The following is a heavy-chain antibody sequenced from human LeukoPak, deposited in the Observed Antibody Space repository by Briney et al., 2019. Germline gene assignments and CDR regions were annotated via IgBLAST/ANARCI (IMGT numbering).Heavy chain of an antibody. V-gene: IGHV4-59*11. D-gene: IGHD3-10*01. CDR3: ARRYYGYFDY. J-gene: IGHJ4*02. CDR1: GGSISSHY. Sequence: PSETLSLTCTVSGGSISSHYWSWIRQPPGKGLEWIGYIYYRGSTNYNPSLKSRVTISVDTSKNQFSLKLSSVTAADTAVYYCARRYYGYFDYWGQGTLVTVSS. CDR2: IYYRGST.